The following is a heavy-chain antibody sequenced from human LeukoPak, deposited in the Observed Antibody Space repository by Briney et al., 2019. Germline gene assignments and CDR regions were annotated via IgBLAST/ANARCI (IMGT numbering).Heavy chain of an antibody. V-gene: IGHV1-8*03. CDR2: MNPNSGNT. Sequence: GASGKVSCKASGHTFTSYDINWVRQATGQGLEWMGWMNPNSGNTGYAQKFQGRVTITRNTSISTAYMELSSLRSEDTAVYYCARGFSDFWSGLNWFDPWGQGTLVTVSS. J-gene: IGHJ5*02. CDR1: GHTFTSYD. CDR3: ARGFSDFWSGLNWFDP. D-gene: IGHD3-3*01.